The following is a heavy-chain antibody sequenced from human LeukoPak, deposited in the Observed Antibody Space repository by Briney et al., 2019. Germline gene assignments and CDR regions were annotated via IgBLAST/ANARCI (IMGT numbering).Heavy chain of an antibody. CDR3: AGRRSSGWYAY. CDR2: IYDSGTT. J-gene: IGHJ4*02. D-gene: IGHD6-19*01. V-gene: IGHV3-23*05. Sequence: GGSLRLSCAASGFTFSSYAMSWVRQAPGKGLEWVSGIYDSGTTYYADSVKGRFLIFRDTSKNTVDLQMNSLRVEDTAVYYCAGRRSSGWYAYWGQGTLVTVSS. CDR1: GFTFSSYA.